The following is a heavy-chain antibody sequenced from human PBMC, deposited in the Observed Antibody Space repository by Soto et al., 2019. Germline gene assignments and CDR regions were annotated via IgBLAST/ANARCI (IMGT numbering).Heavy chain of an antibody. Sequence: EVQLLESGGGLVQPGGSLRLSCAASGFTFSSYAMSWVRQAPGKGLEWVSAISGSGGSTYYADSVKGRFTISRDNSKNTLYLQMNSLRAEDTAVYYCAKGGGIAAAGTSGEFDYWGQGTLVTVSS. CDR3: AKGGGIAAAGTSGEFDY. J-gene: IGHJ4*02. V-gene: IGHV3-23*01. CDR2: ISGSGGST. D-gene: IGHD6-13*01. CDR1: GFTFSSYA.